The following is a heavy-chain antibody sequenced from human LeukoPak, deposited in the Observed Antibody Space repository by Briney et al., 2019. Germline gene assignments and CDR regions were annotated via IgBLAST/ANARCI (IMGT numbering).Heavy chain of an antibody. J-gene: IGHJ4*02. CDR1: ECTFSSYA. Sequence: ASVKVSCKASECTFSSYAISWVGQAPGQGLEWMGRIIPILGIANYAQKYQGRVTITADKSTSTAYMELSSLRSKDTAVYYCARALRYCYDMSGYAFDYWGQGTLVTVSS. CDR3: ARALRYCYDMSGYAFDY. D-gene: IGHD3-22*01. V-gene: IGHV1-69*04. CDR2: IIPILGIA.